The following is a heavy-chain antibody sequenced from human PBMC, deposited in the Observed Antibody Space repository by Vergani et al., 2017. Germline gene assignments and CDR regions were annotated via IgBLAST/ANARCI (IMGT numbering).Heavy chain of an antibody. D-gene: IGHD3-22*01. Sequence: QVQLQESGPGLVKPSQTLSLTCTVSGGSISSGDYYWSWIRQPPGKGLDWIGYIYYSGSTYYNPSLKSRVTISVDTSKNQFSLKLSSVTAADTAVYYCARGITMIVVVTSEGSWFDPWGQGTLVTVSS. CDR1: GGSISSGDYY. J-gene: IGHJ5*02. V-gene: IGHV4-30-4*01. CDR3: ARGITMIVVVTSEGSWFDP. CDR2: IYYSGST.